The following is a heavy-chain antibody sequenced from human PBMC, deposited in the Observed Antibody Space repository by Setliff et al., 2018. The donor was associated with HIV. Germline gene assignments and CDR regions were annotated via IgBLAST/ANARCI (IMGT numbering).Heavy chain of an antibody. CDR1: EDTFSNYA. Sequence: GASVKVSCKVSEDTFSNYALHWVRQAPGQRLEWMGWINAGNGDTKSSQKFRGRVTITRDTSASTAYMELSSLRSEDTGVYYCAIGSSNWPHRPNNYYFDYWGQGTPVTVSS. CDR2: INAGNGDT. V-gene: IGHV1-3*01. CDR3: AIGSSNWPHRPNNYYFDY. J-gene: IGHJ4*02. D-gene: IGHD6-13*01.